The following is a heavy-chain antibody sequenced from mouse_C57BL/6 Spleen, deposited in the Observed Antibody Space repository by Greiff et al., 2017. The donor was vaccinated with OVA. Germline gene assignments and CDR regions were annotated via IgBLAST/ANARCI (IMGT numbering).Heavy chain of an antibody. CDR1: GYAFSSYW. CDR2: IYPGDGDT. CDR3: ATNSPYYAMDY. Sequence: QVQLQQSGAELVKPGASVKISCKASGYAFSSYWMNWVKQRPGKGLEWIGQIYPGDGDTNYNGKFKGKATLTADKSSSTAYMQLSSLTSEDSAVYFCATNSPYYAMDYWGQGTSVTVSS. J-gene: IGHJ4*01. V-gene: IGHV1-80*01.